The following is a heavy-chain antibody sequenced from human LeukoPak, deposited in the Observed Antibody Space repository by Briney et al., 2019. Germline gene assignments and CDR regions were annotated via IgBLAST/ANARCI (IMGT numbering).Heavy chain of an antibody. Sequence: SETLSLTCTVSGDSISNDYWSGSRQPPGKGLDWIGYIFYSGSTNHNPSLKSRVPMSVPPSKSQFSLKLSSVTAADTAIYYCPRYNSGWSYSAYCGQGTLVTVSS. CDR2: IFYSGST. D-gene: IGHD6-19*01. V-gene: IGHV4-59*01. CDR3: PRYNSGWSYSAY. J-gene: IGHJ4*02. CDR1: GDSISNDY.